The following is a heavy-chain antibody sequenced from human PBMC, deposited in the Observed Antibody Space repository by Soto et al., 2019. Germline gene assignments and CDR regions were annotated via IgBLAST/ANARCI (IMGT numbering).Heavy chain of an antibody. CDR3: ARDCSGGSCYPGMDV. CDR2: IYRGGYT. V-gene: IGHV3-53*01. CDR1: GFTDSNNY. J-gene: IGHJ6*01. D-gene: IGHD2-15*01. Sequence: WGALGFCCAFSGFTDSNNYMSWVRQAPGKGLDGVSVIYRGGYTAYGDSVKGRFTISRDNAKNSVYLQINSLRAEDTAVYFCARDCSGGSCYPGMDVWGQGTTVTVSS.